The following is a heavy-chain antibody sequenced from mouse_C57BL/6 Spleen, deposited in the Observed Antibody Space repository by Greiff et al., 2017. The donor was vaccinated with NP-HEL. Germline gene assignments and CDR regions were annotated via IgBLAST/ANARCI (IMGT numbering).Heavy chain of an antibody. D-gene: IGHD1-1*01. V-gene: IGHV3-6*01. CDR3: ARGFTTVVAPADY. Sequence: EVQLQQSGPGLVKPSQSLSLTCSVTGYSITSGYYWNWIRQFPGNKLEWMGYISYDGSNNYNPSLKNRISITRDPSKNQFFLKLNSVTTEDTATYYCARGFTTVVAPADYWGQGTTLTVSS. J-gene: IGHJ2*01. CDR2: ISYDGSN. CDR1: GYSITSGYY.